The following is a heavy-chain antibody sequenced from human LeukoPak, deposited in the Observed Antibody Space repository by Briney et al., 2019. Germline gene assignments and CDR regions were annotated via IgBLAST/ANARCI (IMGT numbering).Heavy chain of an antibody. CDR1: GGSISSYH. V-gene: IGHV4-4*07. Sequence: SETLSLTCTVSGGSISSYHWSWIRQPAGKGLEWIGRIYTSGSTNYNPSLKSRVTMSVDTSKNQFSLKLSSVTAAATAVYYCARGVGSSWYRGAYYFDYWGQGALVTVSS. D-gene: IGHD6-13*01. J-gene: IGHJ4*02. CDR3: ARGVGSSWYRGAYYFDY. CDR2: IYTSGST.